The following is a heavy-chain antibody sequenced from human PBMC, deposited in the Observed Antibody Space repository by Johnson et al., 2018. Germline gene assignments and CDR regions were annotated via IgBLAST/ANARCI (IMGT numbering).Heavy chain of an antibody. D-gene: IGHD5-18*01. CDR3: ESKTWIPLRDDGMDV. V-gene: IGHV3-74*01. CDR2: INSDGSST. J-gene: IGHJ6*02. CDR1: GFTFSSYW. Sequence: VQLQESGGGLVQPGGSLRLSCAASGFTFSSYWMHWVRQAPGKGLVWVSRINSDGSSTSYADSVKGRVTISRDNAKNTLYLQMNSPRAEDTAVYYCESKTWIPLRDDGMDVWGQGTTVTVSS.